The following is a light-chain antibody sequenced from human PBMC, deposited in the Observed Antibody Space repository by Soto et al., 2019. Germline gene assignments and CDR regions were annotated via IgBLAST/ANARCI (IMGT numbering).Light chain of an antibody. V-gene: IGLV2-14*01. J-gene: IGLJ1*01. Sequence: QSALTQPASVSGSPGQSITISCTGTSSDVGGYNYVSWYQQHPGKAPKLMIYDVSNRPSGVSNRFSGSKSGNTASLTISWLQAEDEADYYCSSYTSSSTLSFGTGTKVTVL. CDR2: DVS. CDR1: SSDVGGYNY. CDR3: SSYTSSSTLS.